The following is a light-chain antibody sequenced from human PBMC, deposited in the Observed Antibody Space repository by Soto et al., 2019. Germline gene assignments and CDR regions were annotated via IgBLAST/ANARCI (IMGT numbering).Light chain of an antibody. V-gene: IGKV3-11*01. Sequence: EIVLTQSPATLSLSPGERATLSCRASQSVSSYLAWYQQKPGQAPRLLIYDASNRATGIPARFSGSGSGTDFTLTISSLEPEDYAFYYCQQRSNWPLPFGGGISLDIK. CDR2: DAS. CDR3: QQRSNWPLP. J-gene: IGKJ4*01. CDR1: QSVSSY.